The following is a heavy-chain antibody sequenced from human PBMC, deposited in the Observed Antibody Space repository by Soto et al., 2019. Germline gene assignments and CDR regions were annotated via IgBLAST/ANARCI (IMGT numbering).Heavy chain of an antibody. CDR1: GGSFNGYY. J-gene: IGHJ6*03. Sequence: QVQLQQWGAGLRKPSETLSLTCALFGGSFNGYYWAWIRQPPGKGLVWIGQITHSGGTQYNPSLTSEFPISADSSNNWFSLRLPSWTAADTAVYYCARVLMLRGEIFPEGYPNHMDLWAKGPRSPSL. CDR2: ITHSGGT. D-gene: IGHD3-10*01. CDR3: ARVLMLRGEIFPEGYPNHMDL. V-gene: IGHV4-34*02.